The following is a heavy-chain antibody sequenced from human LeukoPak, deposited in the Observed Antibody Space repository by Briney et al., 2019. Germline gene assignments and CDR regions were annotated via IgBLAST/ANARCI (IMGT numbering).Heavy chain of an antibody. Sequence: SETLSLTWAVYGGSFSGYYWSWIRQPPEKGLEWIGEINHSGSTNYNPSLKSRVTISVDTSKNQFSLKLSSVTAADTAVYYCARGSDGSGSYDWGQGTTVTVSS. CDR3: ARGSDGSGSYD. CDR2: INHSGST. D-gene: IGHD3-10*01. V-gene: IGHV4-34*01. J-gene: IGHJ6*02. CDR1: GGSFSGYY.